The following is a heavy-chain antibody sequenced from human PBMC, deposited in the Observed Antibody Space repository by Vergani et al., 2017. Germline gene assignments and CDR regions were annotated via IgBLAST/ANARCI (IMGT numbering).Heavy chain of an antibody. V-gene: IGHV4-39*01. CDR1: GGSISSGSYY. CDR3: AYGDNYGTPGGY. CDR2: IYYSGST. Sequence: QVQLQESGPGLVKPSQTLSLTCTVSGGSISSGSYYWGWIRQPPGKGLEWIGSIYYSGSTYYNPSLKSRVTISVDTSKNQFSLKLSSVTAADTAVYYCAYGDNYGTPGGYWGQGTLVTVSS. D-gene: IGHD4-17*01. J-gene: IGHJ4*02.